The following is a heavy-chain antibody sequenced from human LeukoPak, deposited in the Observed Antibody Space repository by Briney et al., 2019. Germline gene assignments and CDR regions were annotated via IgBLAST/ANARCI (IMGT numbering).Heavy chain of an antibody. CDR2: IYPGNSRT. J-gene: IGHJ3*02. CDR3: ARRDFGPQMDAFDI. D-gene: IGHD3/OR15-3a*01. V-gene: IGHV5-51*01. Sequence: GESLKISCKGSGYSFTNYWIGWVRQMPGKGLEWMGIIYPGNSRTKYRPSFQGQVTISADKSINTAYLQWSSLKASDTAMYYCARRDFGPQMDAFDIWGQGTMVTVSS. CDR1: GYSFTNYW.